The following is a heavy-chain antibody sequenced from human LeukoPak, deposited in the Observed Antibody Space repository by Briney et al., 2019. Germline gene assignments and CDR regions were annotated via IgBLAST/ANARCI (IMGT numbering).Heavy chain of an antibody. CDR2: INPNSGGT. CDR3: ATASWELSLRGFDY. Sequence: ASVKVSCKASGYTFTGYYMHWVRQAPGQGLEWMGWINPNSGGTNYAQKFQGRVTMTRDTSISTAYMELSRLRSDDTAVYYCATASWELSLRGFDYWGQGTLVTVSS. V-gene: IGHV1-2*02. D-gene: IGHD1-26*01. J-gene: IGHJ4*02. CDR1: GYTFTGYY.